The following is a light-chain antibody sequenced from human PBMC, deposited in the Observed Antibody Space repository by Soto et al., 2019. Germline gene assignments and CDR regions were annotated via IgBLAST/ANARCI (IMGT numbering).Light chain of an antibody. CDR3: QQYGSSPAMYT. CDR1: QSVSSSY. CDR2: GAS. J-gene: IGKJ2*01. V-gene: IGKV3-20*01. Sequence: EILLTQSPGTLSLSPGERATLSCRASQSVSSSYLAWYQQKPGQAPRLLIYGASSRATGIPDRFSGSGSGTDFTLTISRLEPDDFALYYCQQYGSSPAMYTFCQGNKLEIK.